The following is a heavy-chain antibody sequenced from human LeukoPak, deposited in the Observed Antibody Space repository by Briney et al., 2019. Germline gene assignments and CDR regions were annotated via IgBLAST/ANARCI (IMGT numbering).Heavy chain of an antibody. CDR1: GYSFASYW. CDR3: AREREY. J-gene: IGHJ4*02. D-gene: IGHD6-6*01. Sequence: GVSLKSSCQGSGYSFASYWIAWVRQMPGKGLEWMGVIFPGDSDTRYSPSFQGQVTISADKSISTAYLQWSSLKASDTAMYYCAREREYWGQGTRVTVSS. CDR2: IFPGDSDT. V-gene: IGHV5-51*01.